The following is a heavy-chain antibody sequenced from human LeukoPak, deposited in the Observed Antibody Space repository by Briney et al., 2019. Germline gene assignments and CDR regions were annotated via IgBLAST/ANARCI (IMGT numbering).Heavy chain of an antibody. V-gene: IGHV3-23*01. CDR1: GFTFSGSA. CDR3: AKWFDY. Sequence: GGSLRLSCAASGFTFSGSAMSWVRQAQGKGLEWVSTISGTGGTPYYADAVKGRFTISRDNSKNTLWLQMNSLRAEDTAVYYCAKWFDYWGQGTLVTVSS. J-gene: IGHJ4*02. CDR2: ISGTGGTP.